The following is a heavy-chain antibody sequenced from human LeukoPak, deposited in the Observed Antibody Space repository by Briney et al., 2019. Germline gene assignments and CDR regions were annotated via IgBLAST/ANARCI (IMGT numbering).Heavy chain of an antibody. Sequence: AGGSLRLSCAASGFTFSSYSMNWVRQAPGKGLEWVSSISSSSSYIYYADSVKGRFTISRDNAKNSLYLQMNSLRAEDTAVYYCARSPQMVYATLFDYWGQGTLVTVSS. CDR1: GFTFSSYS. CDR3: ARSPQMVYATLFDY. D-gene: IGHD2-8*01. CDR2: ISSSSSYI. J-gene: IGHJ4*02. V-gene: IGHV3-21*01.